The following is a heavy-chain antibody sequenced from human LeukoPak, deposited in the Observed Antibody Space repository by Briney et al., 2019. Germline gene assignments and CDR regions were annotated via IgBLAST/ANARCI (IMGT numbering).Heavy chain of an antibody. J-gene: IGHJ4*02. CDR2: ISGSGGST. D-gene: IGHD6-13*01. Sequence: GGSLRLSCAASGFTFSSYGMSWVRQAPGKGLEWVSAISGSGGSTYYADSVKGRFTISRDNSKNTLYLQMNSLRAEDTAVYYCAKDREQQLVYPPTTGVFENWGQGTLVTVSS. V-gene: IGHV3-23*01. CDR3: AKDREQQLVYPPTTGVFEN. CDR1: GFTFSSYG.